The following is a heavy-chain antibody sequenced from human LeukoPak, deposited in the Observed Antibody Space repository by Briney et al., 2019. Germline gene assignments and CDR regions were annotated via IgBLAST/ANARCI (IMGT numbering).Heavy chain of an antibody. CDR3: TITYYDLLTGAESPYYYYYMDV. V-gene: IGHV1-2*02. Sequence: SVKVSCKASGYTFTDYYMHWVRQAPGQGVEWMGWLNPNSGGTNYAQTFQGRVTMTRDTSISTAYMELSRLTSADTAVYYCTITYYDLLTGAESPYYYYYMDVWGKGTTVTISS. D-gene: IGHD3-9*01. CDR1: GYTFTDYY. CDR2: LNPNSGGT. J-gene: IGHJ6*03.